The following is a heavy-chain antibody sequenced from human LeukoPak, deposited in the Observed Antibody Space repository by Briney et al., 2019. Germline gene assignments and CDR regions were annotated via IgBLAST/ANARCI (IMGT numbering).Heavy chain of an antibody. D-gene: IGHD6-6*01. CDR2: IIPIFGTA. CDR1: GGTFSSYA. Sequence: SVKVSCEASGGTFSSYAISWVRQAPGQGLEWMGGIIPIFGTANYAQKFQGRVTITADKSTSTAYMELSSLRSEDMAVYYCATLKEYSSSWRYYYYYMDVWGKGTTVTVSS. V-gene: IGHV1-69*06. J-gene: IGHJ6*03. CDR3: ATLKEYSSSWRYYYYYMDV.